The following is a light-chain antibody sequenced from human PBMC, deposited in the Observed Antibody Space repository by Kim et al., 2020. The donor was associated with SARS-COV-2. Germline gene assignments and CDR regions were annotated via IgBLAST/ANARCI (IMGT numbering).Light chain of an antibody. CDR2: GAS. J-gene: IGKJ1*01. V-gene: IGKV1-13*02. Sequence: SEAVGDKVTITCRESQSISNALAWYQQKPGNAPKLLIYGASNLESAVPSRFSGSGSGTEFTLTITSLQPDDVATYYCQQYSIYWTFGQGTKVDIK. CDR1: QSISNA. CDR3: QQYSIYWT.